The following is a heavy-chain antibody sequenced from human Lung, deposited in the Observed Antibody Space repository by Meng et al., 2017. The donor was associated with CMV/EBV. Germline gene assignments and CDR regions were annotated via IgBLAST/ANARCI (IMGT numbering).Heavy chain of an antibody. D-gene: IGHD1-7*01. CDR2: LWYDGSNT. CDR3: AKDMRDFGELLEY. CDR1: GFTFSNFG. Sequence: GGSXRLXCAASGFTFSNFGMHWVRQAPGRGLEWVALLWYDGSNTNYADSVKGRFTTSRDNSKNTVYLQMNSLRVEDTAVYYCAKDMRDFGELLEYWGQGTLVTVSS. V-gene: IGHV3-33*06. J-gene: IGHJ4*02.